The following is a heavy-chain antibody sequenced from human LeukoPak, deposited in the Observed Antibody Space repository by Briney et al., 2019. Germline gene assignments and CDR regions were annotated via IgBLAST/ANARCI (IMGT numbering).Heavy chain of an antibody. D-gene: IGHD6-13*01. CDR1: GFTVSSNY. CDR3: ASGDSSNRYYYYYYMDV. V-gene: IGHV3-53*01. CDR2: IYSGGST. Sequence: GGSLRLSCAASGFTVSSNYMSWVRQAPGKGLEWVSVIYSGGSTYYADSVKGRFTISRDNSKNTLYLQMNSLRAEDTAVYYCASGDSSNRYYYYYYMDVWGKGTTVTVSS. J-gene: IGHJ6*03.